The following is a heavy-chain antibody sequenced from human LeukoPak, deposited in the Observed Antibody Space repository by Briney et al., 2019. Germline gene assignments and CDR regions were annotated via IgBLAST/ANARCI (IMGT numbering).Heavy chain of an antibody. CDR1: GFTFTDAW. J-gene: IGHJ4*02. V-gene: IGHV3-15*01. D-gene: IGHD2-21*02. CDR2: IKSKGDGGTT. CDR3: TTLPLGYCVSDLCYSYFDY. Sequence: PGGSLRLSCAASGFTFTDAWMSWVRQAPGKGLEWVGRIKSKGDGGTTDHAAPVKGRFTISKDDSRNTLFLQMDSLRSEDTAVYYCTTLPLGYCVSDLCYSYFDYWGQGTLVTVSS.